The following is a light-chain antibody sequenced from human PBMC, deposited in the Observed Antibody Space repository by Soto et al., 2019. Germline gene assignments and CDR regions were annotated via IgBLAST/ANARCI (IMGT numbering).Light chain of an antibody. CDR3: AAWDDSLNGVV. V-gene: IGLV1-44*01. CDR1: SSNIGSNT. Sequence: QTVVTQPTSASGTPGQRVTISCSGSSSNIGSNTVNWYQQLPGTAPKLLIYSNNPRPSGVPDRFSGSKSGTSASLAISGLQSEDEADYYCAAWDDSLNGVVFGGGTKLTVL. CDR2: SNN. J-gene: IGLJ2*01.